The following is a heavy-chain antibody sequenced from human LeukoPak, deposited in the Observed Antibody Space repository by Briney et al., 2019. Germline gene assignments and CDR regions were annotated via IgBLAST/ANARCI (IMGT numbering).Heavy chain of an antibody. CDR2: ISAYNGNT. CDR3: ARLRLDIVVVPAAEYYFDY. CDR1: GYTFTSYG. V-gene: IGHV1-18*04. D-gene: IGHD2-2*03. J-gene: IGHJ4*02. Sequence: ASVKVSCKASGYTFTSYGISWVRQAPGQGLEWMGWISAYNGNTNYAQKLQGRVTMTTVTSTSTAYMELRSLRSDDTAVYYCARLRLDIVVVPAAEYYFDYWGQGTLVTVSS.